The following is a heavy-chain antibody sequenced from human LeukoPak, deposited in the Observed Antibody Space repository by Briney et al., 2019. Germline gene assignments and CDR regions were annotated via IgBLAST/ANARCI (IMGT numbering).Heavy chain of an antibody. V-gene: IGHV4-59*08. CDR1: AGSISSYF. J-gene: IGHJ4*02. D-gene: IGHD6-13*01. CDR2: IYYTGSS. CDR3: ASVGAAAGPRVGYFFDY. Sequence: PSETLSLTCTVSAGSISSYFWSWIRQPPGKGLEWIGYIYYTGSSNYNPSLKSRVTISVDTSKNQFSLRLSSVTAADTAVYYCASVGAAAGPRVGYFFDYWGQGTLVTVSS.